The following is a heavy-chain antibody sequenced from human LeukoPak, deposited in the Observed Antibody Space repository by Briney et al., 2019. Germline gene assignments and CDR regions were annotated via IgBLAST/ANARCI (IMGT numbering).Heavy chain of an antibody. CDR1: GYTFTSYD. Sequence: ASVKVSCKASGYTFTSYDINWVRQATGRGLEWMGWMNPNSGNTGYAQKFQGRVTMTRNTSISTAYMELSSLRSEDTAVYYCARGRIGGYSYGYDLDYWGQGTLVTVSS. CDR2: MNPNSGNT. J-gene: IGHJ4*02. D-gene: IGHD5-18*01. CDR3: ARGRIGGYSYGYDLDY. V-gene: IGHV1-8*01.